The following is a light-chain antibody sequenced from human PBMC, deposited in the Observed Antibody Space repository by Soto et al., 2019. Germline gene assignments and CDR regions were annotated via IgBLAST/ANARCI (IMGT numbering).Light chain of an antibody. J-gene: IGLJ2*01. CDR1: SSDVGGYNY. Sequence: QSALTQPASVSGSPGQSITISFTGTSSDVGGYNYLSWYQQHPGKAPKLMIYEVSNRPPGVSNRFSGSKSGNTASLTISGLQSEDEADYYCSSYTSSSTLGFGGGTKLTVL. CDR2: EVS. V-gene: IGLV2-14*01. CDR3: SSYTSSSTLG.